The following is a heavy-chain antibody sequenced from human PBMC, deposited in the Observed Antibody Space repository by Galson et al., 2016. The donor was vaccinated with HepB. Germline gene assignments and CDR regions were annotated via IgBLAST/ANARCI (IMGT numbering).Heavy chain of an antibody. V-gene: IGHV3-9*01. Sequence: SLRLSCAASGFTFGDYAMHWVRQSPARGLEWVSAISWNSDDIAYAESMKGRFTVSRDNSQNSLYLQMNGLRADDTAFYYCTRGTTVTLTPYYFDSWGQGSLVTVSS. CDR1: GFTFGDYA. J-gene: IGHJ4*02. D-gene: IGHD4-17*01. CDR2: ISWNSDDI. CDR3: TRGTTVTLTPYYFDS.